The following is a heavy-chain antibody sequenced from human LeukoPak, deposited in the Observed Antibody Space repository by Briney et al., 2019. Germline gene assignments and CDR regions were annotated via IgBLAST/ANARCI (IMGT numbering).Heavy chain of an antibody. J-gene: IGHJ4*02. V-gene: IGHV3-30*02. CDR2: IRFDGSNK. Sequence: GGSLRLSCAASGFTFSSYGMHWVRQAPGKGLEWLAYIRFDGSNKYYADSVKGRFTISRDNSRNTVYLQMTSLRAEDTAVYYCASRGHVGSGTYSPYDYWGQGTLVTVSS. CDR3: ASRGHVGSGTYSPYDY. CDR1: GFTFSSYG. D-gene: IGHD3-10*01.